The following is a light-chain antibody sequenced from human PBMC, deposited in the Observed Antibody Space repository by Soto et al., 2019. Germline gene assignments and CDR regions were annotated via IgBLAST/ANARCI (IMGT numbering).Light chain of an antibody. CDR2: DAS. CDR1: QSISSW. J-gene: IGKJ4*01. CDR3: QQYNSYSTLP. V-gene: IGKV1-5*01. Sequence: DIQMTQSPSTLSASVGDRVTITCRASQSISSWLAWYQQKPGKAPKLLIYDASSLESGVPSRFSGSGSGTEFTLTISSLQPDDFATYYCQQYNSYSTLPFGGGTKVDIX.